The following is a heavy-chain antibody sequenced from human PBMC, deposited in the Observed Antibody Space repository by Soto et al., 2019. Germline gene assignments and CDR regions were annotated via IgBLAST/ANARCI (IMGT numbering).Heavy chain of an antibody. CDR1: GYSFTNYW. CDR3: AGAIFGVPGSASYGLHX. V-gene: IGHV5-51*01. Sequence: PGEALKISWKASGYSFTNYWIGWVRQVPGKGLELIGIIYPADSDTRYSPSFQGKVTLSVDNSITTAFLQWNSLKASDTTIYYCAGAIFGVPGSASYGLHXWGQGTTVTVS. CDR2: IYPADSDT. J-gene: IGHJ6*02. D-gene: IGHD3-3*01.